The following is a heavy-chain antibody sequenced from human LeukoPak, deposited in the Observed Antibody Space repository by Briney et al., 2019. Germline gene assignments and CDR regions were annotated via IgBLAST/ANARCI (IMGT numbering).Heavy chain of an antibody. D-gene: IGHD6-25*01. Sequence: GGSLRLSCAASGFTVNNKYMNWVRQAPWKGLEWVSVISSGDSTYYADSVKGRFTISRDNSKNTLYLQMNSLRVEDTAVYYCGRDLIGTAASWDSWGQGTLVTVSS. CDR1: GFTVNNKY. J-gene: IGHJ4*02. CDR3: GRDLIGTAASWDS. V-gene: IGHV3-53*01. CDR2: ISSGDST.